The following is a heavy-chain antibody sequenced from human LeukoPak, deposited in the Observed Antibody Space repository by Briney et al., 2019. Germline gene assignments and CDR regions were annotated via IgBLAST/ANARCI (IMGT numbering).Heavy chain of an antibody. J-gene: IGHJ5*02. CDR1: RYTFNIYD. Sequence: GGTVRLSCAASRYTFNIYDICWVRRARGKGPEWLTAISCSGGSTTDAGYGSGGFTTSRDYSKSTLYLQMNSLRAEDTDIYYCAKIFHTDGYYLGEHLFDTWGQGTLVTVS. D-gene: IGHD3-22*01. CDR2: ISCSGGST. V-gene: IGHV3-23*01. CDR3: AKIFHTDGYYLGEHLFDT.